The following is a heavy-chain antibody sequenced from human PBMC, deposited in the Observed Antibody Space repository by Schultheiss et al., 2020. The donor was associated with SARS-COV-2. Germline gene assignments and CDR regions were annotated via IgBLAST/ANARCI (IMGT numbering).Heavy chain of an antibody. CDR3: TRERKYYYDSSGYYYFY. D-gene: IGHD3-22*01. J-gene: IGHJ4*02. CDR2: TRNKANSYTT. V-gene: IGHV3-72*01. CDR1: GFTFSDHY. Sequence: GESLKISCAASGFTFSDHYMDWVRQAPGKGLEWVGRTRNKANSYTTEYAASVKGRFTISRDDSKSIAYLQMNSLKTEDTAVYYCTRERKYYYDSSGYYYFYWGQGTLVTVSS.